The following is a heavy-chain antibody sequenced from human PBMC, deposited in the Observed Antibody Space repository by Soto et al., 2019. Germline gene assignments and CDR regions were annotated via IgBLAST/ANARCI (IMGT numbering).Heavy chain of an antibody. V-gene: IGHV5-51*01. CDR2: IYPGDSDT. CDR1: GYRFSSFW. J-gene: IGHJ6*02. CDR3: VMTSSAGNYHYVMDF. Sequence: PGESLKISCKISGYRFSSFWIAWVRQKPGKGLEWMGIIYPGDSDTRYSPSFQGQVTISADKSISTAYLQWSSLKASDTAMYYCVMTSSAGNYHYVMDFCGQGTSVPGSS. D-gene: IGHD6-13*01.